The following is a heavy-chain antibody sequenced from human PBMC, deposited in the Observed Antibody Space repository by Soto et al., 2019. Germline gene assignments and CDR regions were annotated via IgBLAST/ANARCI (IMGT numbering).Heavy chain of an antibody. CDR3: ASAMTAAGTVCFDP. CDR2: IYHSGST. D-gene: IGHD6-13*01. J-gene: IGHJ5*02. Sequence: TLCLTCAVSGGSISSGGYSWSWIRQPPGKGLEWIGYIYHSGSTYYNPSLKSRVTISVDRSKNQFSLKLSSVTAADTAVYYCASAMTAAGTVCFDPWGQGTLVTVSS. V-gene: IGHV4-30-2*01. CDR1: GGSISSGGYS.